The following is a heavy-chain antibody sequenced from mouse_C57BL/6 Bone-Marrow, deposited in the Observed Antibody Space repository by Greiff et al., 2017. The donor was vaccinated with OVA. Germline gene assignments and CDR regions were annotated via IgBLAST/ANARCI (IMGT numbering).Heavy chain of an antibody. CDR3: ARIYYDYDGDAMDY. V-gene: IGHV1-59*01. CDR2: IDPSASYT. D-gene: IGHD2-4*01. CDR1: GYTFTSYW. J-gene: IGHJ4*01. Sequence: VKLQQPGAELVRPGTSVTLSCKASGYTFTSYWMHWVKQRPGQGLEWIGVIDPSASYTNYNQKFKGKATLTVDTSSSTAYMQLSSRTAEDSAVYYCARIYYDYDGDAMDYWGQGTSVTVSS.